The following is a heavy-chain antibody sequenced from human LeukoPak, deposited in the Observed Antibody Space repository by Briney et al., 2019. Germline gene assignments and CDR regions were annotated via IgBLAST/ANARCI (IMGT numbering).Heavy chain of an antibody. CDR3: ARDAMVRGVTNWFDP. CDR2: ISGSGGST. D-gene: IGHD3-10*01. J-gene: IGHJ5*02. V-gene: IGHV3-23*01. CDR1: GFTFCSYA. Sequence: GGSLILSCSASGFTFCSYASSWVRQAPGKGLEWVSAISGSGGSTYYADCVKGRFTISRDNSKNTLYLQMNSLRAEDTAVYYCARDAMVRGVTNWFDPWGQGTLVTVSS.